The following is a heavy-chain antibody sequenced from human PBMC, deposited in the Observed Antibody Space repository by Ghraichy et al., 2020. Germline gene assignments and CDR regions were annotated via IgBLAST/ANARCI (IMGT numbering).Heavy chain of an antibody. J-gene: IGHJ3*02. CDR2: ISSSSSYI. V-gene: IGHV3-21*01. Sequence: GGSLRLSCAASGFTFSSYSMNWVRQAPGKGLEWVSSISSSSSYIYYADSVKGRFTISRDNAKNSLYLQMNSLRAEDTAVYYCAREFVAVAGTRAFDIWGQGTMVTVSS. D-gene: IGHD6-19*01. CDR1: GFTFSSYS. CDR3: AREFVAVAGTRAFDI.